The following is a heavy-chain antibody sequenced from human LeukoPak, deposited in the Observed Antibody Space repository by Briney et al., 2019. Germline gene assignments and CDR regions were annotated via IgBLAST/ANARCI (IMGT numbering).Heavy chain of an antibody. D-gene: IGHD3-10*01. J-gene: IGHJ5*02. CDR1: GYTFTSFA. Sequence: GASVKVSCKASGYTFTSFAISWVRQAPGQGLERMGWINTYNGNTNYAQSLQGRVTMTTDTSTTTAYMELTSMRSGDTALYYCARVVGRGSGTSRRNWFDPWGQGTLVTVSS. CDR2: INTYNGNT. CDR3: ARVVGRGSGTSRRNWFDP. V-gene: IGHV1-18*04.